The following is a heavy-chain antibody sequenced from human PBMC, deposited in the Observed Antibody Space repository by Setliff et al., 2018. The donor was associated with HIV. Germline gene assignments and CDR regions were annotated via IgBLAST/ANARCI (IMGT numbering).Heavy chain of an antibody. CDR1: GFTFSSFG. D-gene: IGHD4-17*01. V-gene: IGHV3-30*02. J-gene: IGHJ4*02. CDR3: AKDRRETYGDGFDY. Sequence: PGGSLRLSCVASGFTFSSFGMHWVRQAPGKGLEWVAVIWFDGRDKDYADSVKGRFTISRDNSKNSLYLQMNSLRAEDTAPYYCAKDRRETYGDGFDYWGQGTLVTVSS. CDR2: IWFDGRDK.